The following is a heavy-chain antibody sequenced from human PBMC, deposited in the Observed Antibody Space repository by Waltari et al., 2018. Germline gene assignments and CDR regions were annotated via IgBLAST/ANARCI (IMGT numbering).Heavy chain of an antibody. V-gene: IGHV3-53*01. J-gene: IGHJ3*02. CDR3: ARAPVEMATIIAFDI. CDR2: IYSGGST. D-gene: IGHD5-12*01. CDR1: GFTVSSNY. Sequence: SGGGLIQPGGSLRLSCVASGFTVSSNYMSWVRQAPGKGLEWVSVIYSGGSTYYADSVKGRFTISRDNSKNTLYLQMNSLRAEDTAVYYCARAPVEMATIIAFDIWGQGTMVTVSS.